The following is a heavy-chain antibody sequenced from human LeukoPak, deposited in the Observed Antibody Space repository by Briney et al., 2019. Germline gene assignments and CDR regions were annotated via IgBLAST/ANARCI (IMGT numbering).Heavy chain of an antibody. Sequence: SETLSLTCTVSGCSISSSSYYWGWMRQPPGKGLDWIGSMYCSESAYCNPSLKSRVTITVDTSRNQFSLNLNPITAADAAWYFCARLYSSSRWYFDYWGQGTLVTVSS. V-gene: IGHV4-39*01. D-gene: IGHD4-23*01. J-gene: IGHJ4*02. CDR2: MYCSESA. CDR3: ARLYSSSRWYFDY. CDR1: GCSISSSSYY.